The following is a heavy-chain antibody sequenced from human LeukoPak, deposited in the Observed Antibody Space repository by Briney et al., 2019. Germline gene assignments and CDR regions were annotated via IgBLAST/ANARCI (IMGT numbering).Heavy chain of an antibody. CDR2: ISSDGGTT. D-gene: IGHD2-15*01. J-gene: IGHJ4*02. Sequence: GGSLRLSCAASGXTFSRFPMHWVRQAPGKGLKYVSAISSDGGTTYYANSVRGRFTISRDNSRNTLYLQMGSLRPEDMAMYYCAREVAYYDYWGQGILVTVSS. V-gene: IGHV3-64*01. CDR3: AREVAYYDY. CDR1: GXTFSRFP.